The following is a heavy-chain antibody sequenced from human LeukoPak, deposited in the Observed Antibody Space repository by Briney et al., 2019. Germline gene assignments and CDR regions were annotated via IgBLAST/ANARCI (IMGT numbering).Heavy chain of an antibody. V-gene: IGHV1-2*02. CDR1: GYTFTGYY. J-gene: IGHJ4*02. Sequence: ASVKVSCKASGYTFTGYYMHWVRQAPGQGLTWMGWINPNTGVTNYAQKFQGRVTMTRATSINTAYMELDRLTSDDTAIYHCARSYCGGDCYWTIDYWGQGTLVTVSS. CDR2: INPNTGVT. D-gene: IGHD2-21*02. CDR3: ARSYCGGDCYWTIDY.